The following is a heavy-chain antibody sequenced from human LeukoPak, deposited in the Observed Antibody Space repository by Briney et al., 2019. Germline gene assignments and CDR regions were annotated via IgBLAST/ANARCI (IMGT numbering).Heavy chain of an antibody. CDR1: GFTFSSYA. D-gene: IGHD1-1*01. J-gene: IGHJ6*02. Sequence: GGSLRLSCAASGFTFSSYAMSWVRQAPGKGLEWVSAISGSGGSTYYADSVKGRFTISRDNSKKTLFLQMNSLRAEDTAVYYCAKWNSITSYWNYFGMDVWGQGTTVTVSS. CDR3: AKWNSITSYWNYFGMDV. V-gene: IGHV3-23*01. CDR2: ISGSGGST.